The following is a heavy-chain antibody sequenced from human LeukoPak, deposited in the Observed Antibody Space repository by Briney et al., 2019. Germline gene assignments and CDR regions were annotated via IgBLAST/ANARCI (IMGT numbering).Heavy chain of an antibody. CDR3: ARQIDPCSGGSCPPGPWFDP. CDR1: GYSFTSYW. Sequence: GESLKISCKGSGYSFTSYWIGWVRQMPGKGLEWMGLIYPGDSDTRYSPSFQGQVTISADKSISTAYLQRSSLKASDTAMYYCARQIDPCSGGSCPPGPWFDPWGQGTLVTVSS. J-gene: IGHJ5*02. V-gene: IGHV5-51*01. CDR2: IYPGDSDT. D-gene: IGHD2-15*01.